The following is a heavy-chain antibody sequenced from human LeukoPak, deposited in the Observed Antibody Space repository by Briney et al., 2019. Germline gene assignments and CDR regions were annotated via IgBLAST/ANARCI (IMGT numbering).Heavy chain of an antibody. CDR3: ASSRDTATNLPDY. CDR1: GFTFRSYV. Sequence: GGSLRLSCAASGFTFRSYVMSWVRLAPGKGLEWVSGLNTDGAWIYYADSVKGRFTISRDNAKNSLYLQMNSLRAEDTAVYYCASSRDTATNLPDYWGQGTLVTVSS. CDR2: LNTDGAWI. D-gene: IGHD5-18*01. V-gene: IGHV3-21*01. J-gene: IGHJ4*02.